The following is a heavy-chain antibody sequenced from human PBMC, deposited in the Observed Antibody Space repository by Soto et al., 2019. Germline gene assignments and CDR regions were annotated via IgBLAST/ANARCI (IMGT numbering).Heavy chain of an antibody. V-gene: IGHV5-51*01. Sequence: GESLKISCKGSGYSFTSYWIGWVRQMPGKGLEWMGIIYPGDSDTRYSPSFQGQVTISADKSISTAYLQWSSLKASDTAMYYCARHRNAGTTPSDWFDPWGQGTLVTVSS. CDR1: GYSFTSYW. CDR3: ARHRNAGTTPSDWFDP. D-gene: IGHD1-1*01. J-gene: IGHJ5*02. CDR2: IYPGDSDT.